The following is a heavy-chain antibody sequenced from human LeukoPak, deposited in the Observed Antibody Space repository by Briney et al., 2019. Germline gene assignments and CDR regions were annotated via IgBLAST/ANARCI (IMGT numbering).Heavy chain of an antibody. V-gene: IGHV1-2*02. D-gene: IGHD6-13*01. CDR1: GYTCTGYY. J-gene: IGHJ4*02. Sequence: GASVKVSCKASGYTCTGYYIHWVRQAPGQGLEWMGWINPDSGGTKYAQKFQGRVTMTRVTSISTAYMELSRLRSDDTAVYYCARVRPGSKIAAAGPLYFDYWGQGTLVTVSS. CDR3: ARVRPGSKIAAAGPLYFDY. CDR2: INPDSGGT.